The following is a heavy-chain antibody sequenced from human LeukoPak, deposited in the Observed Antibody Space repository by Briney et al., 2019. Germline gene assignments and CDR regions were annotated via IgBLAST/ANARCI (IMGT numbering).Heavy chain of an antibody. D-gene: IGHD3-22*01. CDR3: ARDGLSSGGDY. CDR1: GFTFSSYS. J-gene: IGHJ4*02. V-gene: IGHV3-7*01. CDR2: IKQDGSEK. Sequence: GGSLRLSCAASGFTFSSYSMNWVRQAPGKGLEWVANIKQDGSEKYYVDSVKGRFTISRDNAKNSLYLQMNSLRAEDTAVYYCARDGLSSGGDYWGQGTLVTVSS.